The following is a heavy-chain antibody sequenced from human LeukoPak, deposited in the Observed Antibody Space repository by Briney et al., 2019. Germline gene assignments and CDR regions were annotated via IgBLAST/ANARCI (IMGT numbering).Heavy chain of an antibody. CDR1: GGSISSTNW. V-gene: IGHV4/OR15-8*03. CDR2: MSQNGET. Sequence: SETLSLTCGASGGSISSTNWWRWVRQPPGQGLVWIGEMSQNGETNYNPSHIGRVTMSLDEPRNQLYLHLTSVTAADTAIYYCSRESGAFCPFGYWGQGTLVIVPP. D-gene: IGHD1-26*01. J-gene: IGHJ4*02. CDR3: SRESGAFCPFGY.